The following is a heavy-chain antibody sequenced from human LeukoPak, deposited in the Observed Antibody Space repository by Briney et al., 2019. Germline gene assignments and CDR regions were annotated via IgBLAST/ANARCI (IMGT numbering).Heavy chain of an antibody. D-gene: IGHD3-16*02. V-gene: IGHV4-39*01. CDR3: ARKGTTYYDYIWGSYRDKYYFEY. J-gene: IGHJ4*02. CDR1: GGSISSSSYY. CDR2: IYDSEST. Sequence: SETLSLTCTVSGGSISSSSYYWGWIRQPPGKGLEWIGSIYDSESTYYNPSLKSRVTISVDTSKHQCSLTLSSVTAADTAVYYCARKGTTYYDYIWGSYRDKYYFEYWGQGTLVTVSS.